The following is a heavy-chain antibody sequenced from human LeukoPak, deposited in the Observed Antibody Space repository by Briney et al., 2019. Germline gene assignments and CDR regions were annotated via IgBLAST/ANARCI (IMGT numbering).Heavy chain of an antibody. J-gene: IGHJ6*03. Sequence: SETLSLTCTVSGGSISSYYWSWIRQPPGKGLEWIGYIYYSGSTNYNPSLKSRVTISVDTSKNQFSLKLSSVTAADTAVYYCAREVPAEFYYYYMDVWGKGTTVTVSS. CDR3: AREVPAEFYYYYMDV. D-gene: IGHD2-2*01. CDR1: GGSISSYY. V-gene: IGHV4-59*08. CDR2: IYYSGST.